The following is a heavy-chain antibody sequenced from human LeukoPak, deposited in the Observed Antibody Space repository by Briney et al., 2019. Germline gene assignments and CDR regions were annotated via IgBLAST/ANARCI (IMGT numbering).Heavy chain of an antibody. J-gene: IGHJ4*02. D-gene: IGHD1-14*01. V-gene: IGHV3-43*02. CDR1: GLPIADYA. CDR2: ISGDGATT. CDR3: AKTPPSYGR. Sequence: GGSLRLSCVASGLPIADYAMHWVRQAPGKGLEWVSLISGDGATTYYADSVKGRFTISRDNSKNSLYLQMNSLRTEDTALYYCAKTPPSYGRWGQGTLVTVSS.